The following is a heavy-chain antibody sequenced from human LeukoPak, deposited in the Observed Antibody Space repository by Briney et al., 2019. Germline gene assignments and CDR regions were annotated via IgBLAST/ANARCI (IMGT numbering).Heavy chain of an antibody. V-gene: IGHV4-39*01. Sequence: SETLSLTCTVSGGSISSSNYYWGWIRQPPGKGLEWFGSIYYSGSTYYNPSLKSRVTISVDTSKNQFSRKLSSMTAEDTAVYYCARYGSGNHFYFDYWGQGTLVTVSS. CDR3: ARYGSGNHFYFDY. CDR1: GGSISSSNYY. J-gene: IGHJ4*02. CDR2: IYYSGST. D-gene: IGHD3-10*01.